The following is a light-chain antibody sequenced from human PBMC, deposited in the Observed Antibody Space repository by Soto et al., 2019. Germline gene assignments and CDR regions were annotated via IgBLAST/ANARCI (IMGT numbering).Light chain of an antibody. Sequence: QSALTQPPSASGSLGQSVTISCTGTSSDIGNYETVSWYQHHPGKAPQAVIYEVNKRPSGVPDRFSGSKSGNTASLTVSGLQAEDEGDYYCSSYTSSNTFYVFGTGTKLTVL. CDR2: EVN. CDR1: SSDIGNYET. V-gene: IGLV2-8*01. J-gene: IGLJ1*01. CDR3: SSYTSSNTFYV.